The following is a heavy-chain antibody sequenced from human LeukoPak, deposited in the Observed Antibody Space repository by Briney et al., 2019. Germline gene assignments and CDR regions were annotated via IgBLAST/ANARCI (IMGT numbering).Heavy chain of an antibody. CDR1: GGSFSGYY. CDR3: ARENCSGDSCSHYYFDY. V-gene: IGHV4-59*01. CDR2: IYYRGSS. D-gene: IGHD2-15*01. J-gene: IGHJ4*02. Sequence: SETLSLTCAVYGGSFSGYYWSWIRQPPGKGLEWIGYIYYRGSSNYNPSLKSRVTISVDTSKNQISLKLSSVTAADTAVYYCARENCSGDSCSHYYFDYWGQGTLVTVSS.